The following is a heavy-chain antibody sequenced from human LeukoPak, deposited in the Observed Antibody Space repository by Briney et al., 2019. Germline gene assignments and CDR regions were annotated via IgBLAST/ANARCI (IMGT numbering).Heavy chain of an antibody. CDR3: ATGEYGSGSYSRDLDY. Sequence: ASVKVSCKVSGYTLTELSMHWVRQAPGKGLEWTGSFDPEDGETIYAQKFQGRVTMTEDTSTDTAYMELSSLRSEDTAVYYCATGEYGSGSYSRDLDYWGQGTLVTVSS. CDR2: FDPEDGET. V-gene: IGHV1-24*01. J-gene: IGHJ4*02. CDR1: GYTLTELS. D-gene: IGHD3-10*01.